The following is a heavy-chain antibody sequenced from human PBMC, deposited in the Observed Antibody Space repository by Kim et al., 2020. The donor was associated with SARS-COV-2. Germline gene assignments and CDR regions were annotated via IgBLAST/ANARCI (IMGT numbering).Heavy chain of an antibody. CDR2: IRTKTYGEAT. CDR3: TRRRDQSGSGKNC. D-gene: IGHD3-10*01. J-gene: IGHJ4*01. Sequence: GGSLRLSCSGYGFMSRGFMIGDYIMTWVRQAPGRGLEWVGHIRTKTYGEATEYAASVEGRFTMSRDDSKSIAYLQLTGLKTEDTGVYYCTRRRDQSGSGKNCWGHGTQVIVSS. V-gene: IGHV3-49*04. CDR1: GFMSRGFMIGDYI.